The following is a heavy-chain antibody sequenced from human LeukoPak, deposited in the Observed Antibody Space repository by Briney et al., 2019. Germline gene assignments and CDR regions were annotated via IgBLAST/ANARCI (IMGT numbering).Heavy chain of an antibody. CDR2: IYSSGST. CDR3: ARASSGWYGLFDY. D-gene: IGHD6-19*01. CDR1: GDSINSYY. V-gene: IGHV4-59*01. Sequence: PSETLFLTCTVSGDSINSYYWSWIRQPPGKGLEWIGYIYSSGSTNYNPSLTSLKSRVTMSVDTSKKQFSLKLRSVTAADTAVYYCARASSGWYGLFDYWGRGTLVTVTS. J-gene: IGHJ4*02.